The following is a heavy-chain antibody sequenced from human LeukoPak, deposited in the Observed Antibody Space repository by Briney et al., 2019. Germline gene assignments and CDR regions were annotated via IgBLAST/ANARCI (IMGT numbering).Heavy chain of an antibody. D-gene: IGHD3-10*01. CDR1: GFTFSSYS. J-gene: IGHJ3*02. CDR2: ISSSSSYI. V-gene: IGHV3-21*01. Sequence: PGGSLRLSCAASGFTFSSYSMNWVRQAPGKGLEWVSSISSSSSYIYYADSVKGRFTISRDNAKNSLYLQMNSLRAEDTAVYYCARDPVRMVRGVIIGSRRKDAFDIWGQGTMVTVSS. CDR3: ARDPVRMVRGVIIGSRRKDAFDI.